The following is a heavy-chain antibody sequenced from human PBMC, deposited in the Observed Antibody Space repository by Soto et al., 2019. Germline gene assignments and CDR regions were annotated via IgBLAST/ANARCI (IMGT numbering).Heavy chain of an antibody. D-gene: IGHD1-1*01. Sequence: QVQLQESGPGLVKPSETLSLTCTVSGGSINNYYWVWLRQPPGEGLEWIGHMYYSGDTDYNPSLKSRVAISVDTSKNRFSLRLPSVTAADTAVYYCARGDWNDYFYNGMDVWGQGPTVIVSS. CDR1: GGSINNYY. CDR2: MYYSGDT. CDR3: ARGDWNDYFYNGMDV. J-gene: IGHJ6*02. V-gene: IGHV4-59*01.